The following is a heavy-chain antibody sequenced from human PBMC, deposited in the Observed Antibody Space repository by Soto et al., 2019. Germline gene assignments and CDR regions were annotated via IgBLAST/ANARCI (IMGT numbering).Heavy chain of an antibody. Sequence: ASVKVSCKASGYTFTSYGISWVRQAPGQGLEWMGWISAYNGNTNYAQKLQGRVTMTTDTSTSTAYMELGSLRSDDTAVYYCARPHYITIFGVARGGAFDIWGQGTMVTVSS. CDR2: ISAYNGNT. CDR3: ARPHYITIFGVARGGAFDI. CDR1: GYTFTSYG. D-gene: IGHD3-3*01. J-gene: IGHJ3*02. V-gene: IGHV1-18*01.